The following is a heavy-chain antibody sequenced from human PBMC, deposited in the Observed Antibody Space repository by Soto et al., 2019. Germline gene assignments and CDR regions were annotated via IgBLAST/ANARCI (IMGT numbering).Heavy chain of an antibody. CDR2: ISYDGSNK. Sequence: HPGGSLRLSCAASGFTFSSYAMHWFRQAPGKGLEWVAVISYDGSNKYYADSVKGRFTISRDNSKNTLYLQMNSLRAEDTAVYYCARDGGYCSGGSCYSTRYYYYYGMDVWGQGTTVTVSS. J-gene: IGHJ6*02. CDR3: ARDGGYCSGGSCYSTRYYYYYGMDV. V-gene: IGHV3-30-3*01. D-gene: IGHD2-15*01. CDR1: GFTFSSYA.